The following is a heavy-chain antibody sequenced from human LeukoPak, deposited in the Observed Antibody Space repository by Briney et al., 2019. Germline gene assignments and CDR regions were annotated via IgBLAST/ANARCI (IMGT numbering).Heavy chain of an antibody. CDR3: AREYGSGSRALDY. D-gene: IGHD3-10*01. J-gene: IGHJ4*02. V-gene: IGHV4-4*07. CDR1: NGSISSYY. CDR2: IYTSGTT. Sequence: SETLSLTCTVSNGSISSYYWSWIRQPAGKGLEWIGRIYTSGTTNNSPSLKSRVTMSVDTSKDQFSLKLNSVTAADTAVYYCAREYGSGSRALDYWGQGTLVTVSS.